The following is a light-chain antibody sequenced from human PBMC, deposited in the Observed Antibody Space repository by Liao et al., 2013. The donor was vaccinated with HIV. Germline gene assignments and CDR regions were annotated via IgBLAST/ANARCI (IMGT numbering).Light chain of an antibody. J-gene: IGLJ2*01. Sequence: SYELTQAPSVSVSPGQTASITCSGDKLGNRYTCWYQQKPGQSPLLVIYQDTHRPSGIPERFSGSNSGNTATLTISGTQPMDEADYYCQAWDRDTAIFGGGTKLTVL. CDR2: QDT. CDR3: QAWDRDTAI. CDR1: KLGNRY. V-gene: IGLV3-1*01.